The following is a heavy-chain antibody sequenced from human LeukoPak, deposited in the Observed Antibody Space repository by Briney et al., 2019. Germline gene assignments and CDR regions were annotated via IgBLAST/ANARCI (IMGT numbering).Heavy chain of an antibody. V-gene: IGHV3-30*03. J-gene: IGHJ6*03. CDR3: ARDTAWYTTHYYVDV. CDR1: GFTFSSYG. Sequence: GRSLRLSCSASGFTFSSYGMHWVRQAPGKGLEWVAVISYDGSNKYYADSMKGRFTISRDNSENTLYLYMNSLRADDTAVYYCARDTAWYTTHYYVDVWGKGTTVTVSS. D-gene: IGHD1-1*01. CDR2: ISYDGSNK.